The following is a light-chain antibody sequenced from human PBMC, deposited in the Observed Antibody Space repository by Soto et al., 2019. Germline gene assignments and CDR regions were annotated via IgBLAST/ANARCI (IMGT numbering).Light chain of an antibody. CDR1: QRISTN. V-gene: IGKV3-15*01. Sequence: IVMTQSPPTLSLSPGERATLSCRASQRISTNVAWYQHKPGQAPRLLIYSASTRATGLPARFSGSGSGTEFTLTISSLQSEDFAVYYCQQYNNWPPITFGGGTKVDI. CDR2: SAS. CDR3: QQYNNWPPIT. J-gene: IGKJ4*01.